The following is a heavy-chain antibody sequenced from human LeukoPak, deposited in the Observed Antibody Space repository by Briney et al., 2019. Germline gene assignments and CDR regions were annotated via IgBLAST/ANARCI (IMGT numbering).Heavy chain of an antibody. CDR2: INPSGGST. CDR3: AGVDYYDSSGYYNAEYFQH. J-gene: IGHJ1*01. D-gene: IGHD3-22*01. Sequence: RASVKVSCKASGYTFTSYYMHWVRQAPGQGLEWMGIINPSGGSTSYAQKFQGRVTMTRDTSTSTVYMELSSLRSEDTAVYYCAGVDYYDSSGYYNAEYFQHWGQGTLVTVSS. V-gene: IGHV1-46*01. CDR1: GYTFTSYY.